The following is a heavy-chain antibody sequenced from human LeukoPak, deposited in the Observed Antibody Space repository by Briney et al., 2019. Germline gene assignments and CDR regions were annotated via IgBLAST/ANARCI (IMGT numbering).Heavy chain of an antibody. D-gene: IGHD6-19*01. V-gene: IGHV1-8*01. CDR2: MNPNGGNT. J-gene: IGHJ5*02. Sequence: GASVKVSCKASGYTFTSYDINWVRQATGQGLEWMGWMNPNGGNTGYVEKFQGRVNMTRDASISTAYMELSSLRSEDTAVYYCARGFTSGWYANWFDPWSQGTLVTVSS. CDR3: ARGFTSGWYANWFDP. CDR1: GYTFTSYD.